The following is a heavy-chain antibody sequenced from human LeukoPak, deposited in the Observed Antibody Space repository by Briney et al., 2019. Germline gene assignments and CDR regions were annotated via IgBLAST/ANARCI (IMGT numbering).Heavy chain of an antibody. V-gene: IGHV3-33*01. CDR2: LWSDGSNT. J-gene: IGHJ6*02. Sequence: GGSLRLSCAASGFNFRRYGLHCVRQAPGKSLEWVAFLWSDGSNTNYADSVKARFNISRDISKNSLYLQMNSLRAEDTAVYYCARDGPHYDLDVWGQGTTVSVSS. D-gene: IGHD3-3*01. CDR1: GFNFRRYG. CDR3: ARDGPHYDLDV.